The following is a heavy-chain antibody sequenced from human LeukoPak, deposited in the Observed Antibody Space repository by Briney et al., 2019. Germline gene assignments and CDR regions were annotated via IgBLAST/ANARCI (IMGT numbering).Heavy chain of an antibody. D-gene: IGHD3-10*01. CDR2: ISSSGSII. CDR3: ARLRDGSDV. J-gene: IGHJ3*01. CDR1: GISFRTYG. V-gene: IGHV3-48*02. Sequence: GGSLRLSCAASGISFRTYGMNWVRQAPGKGLEWISHISSSGSIIYYADSVKGRFTISRDNAKNSLYLQMNSLRDEDTAVYYCARLRDGSDVWGQGTMVTVSS.